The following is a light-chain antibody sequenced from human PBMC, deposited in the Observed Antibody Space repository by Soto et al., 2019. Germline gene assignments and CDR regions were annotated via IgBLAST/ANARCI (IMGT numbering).Light chain of an antibody. CDR2: GAS. V-gene: IGKV3-20*01. CDR3: QQYGTS. CDR1: QSVSSSN. Sequence: EIVLTQSPGTLSLSPGERATLSCRASQSVSSSNLAWYQQKPGQAPRLLIYGASSRATGIPDRFSGSGSGTDFTLTISRLEPEAFAVYSCQQYGTSFGPGTKVDIK. J-gene: IGKJ3*01.